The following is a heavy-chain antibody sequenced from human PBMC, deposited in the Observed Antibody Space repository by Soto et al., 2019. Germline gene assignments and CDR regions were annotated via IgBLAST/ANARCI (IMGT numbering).Heavy chain of an antibody. CDR2: IIPSSGTA. CDR1: GGPFSSYT. D-gene: IGHD4-4*01. CDR3: VIGTTVVAFYYYYSMDV. Sequence: QVQLVQSGADVKQPGSSVRVSCKASGGPFSSYTISWVRQAPGQGLEWMGGIIPSSGTANYAQKFQGRVSITADESTTTASMELSSLRSEDTAVYYCVIGTTVVAFYYYYSMDVWGQGTTVTVSS. J-gene: IGHJ6*02. V-gene: IGHV1-69*01.